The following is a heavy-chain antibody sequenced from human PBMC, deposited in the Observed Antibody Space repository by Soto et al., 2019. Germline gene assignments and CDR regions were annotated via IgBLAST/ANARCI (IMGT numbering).Heavy chain of an antibody. V-gene: IGHV1-2*04. Sequence: ASVKVSCKASGYTFTGYYIHWVRQAPGQGLEWMGWINPNSGGTNYAQKFQGWVTMTRDTSISTAYMELSRLRSDDTAVYYCARGRGLVGATVSFDYWGQGTLVTVSS. CDR2: INPNSGGT. CDR3: ARGRGLVGATVSFDY. D-gene: IGHD1-26*01. J-gene: IGHJ4*02. CDR1: GYTFTGYY.